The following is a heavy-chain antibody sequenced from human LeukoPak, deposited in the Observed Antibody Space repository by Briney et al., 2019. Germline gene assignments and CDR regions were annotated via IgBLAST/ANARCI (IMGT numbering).Heavy chain of an antibody. CDR3: ARVGYYESSGYYEY. J-gene: IGHJ4*02. CDR2: INPNSGGT. CDR1: GYTLTDYY. V-gene: IGHV1-2*06. D-gene: IGHD3-22*01. Sequence: ASVKVSCKASGYTLTDYYMHWVRQAPGQGLEWMGRINPNSGGTNYAQKFQGRVTMTRDTSIGTVYMELSRLRSDDTAVYYCARVGYYESSGYYEYWGQGTLVTVSS.